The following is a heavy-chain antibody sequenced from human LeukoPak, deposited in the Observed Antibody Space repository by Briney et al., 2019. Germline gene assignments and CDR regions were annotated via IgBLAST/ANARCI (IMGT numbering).Heavy chain of an antibody. CDR3: AKDWHYYGSGSYYNKSDY. J-gene: IGHJ4*02. D-gene: IGHD3-10*01. Sequence: GGSLRLSCAASGFTVSSNYMSWVRQAPGKGLEWVSVIYSGGSTYYADSVKGRFTISRDNSKNTLYLQMNSLRAEDTAVYYCAKDWHYYGSGSYYNKSDYWGQGTLVAVSS. V-gene: IGHV3-66*01. CDR2: IYSGGST. CDR1: GFTVSSNY.